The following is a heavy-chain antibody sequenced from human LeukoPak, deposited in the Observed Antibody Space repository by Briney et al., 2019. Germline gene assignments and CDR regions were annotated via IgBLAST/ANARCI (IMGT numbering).Heavy chain of an antibody. J-gene: IGHJ4*02. CDR2: INHSGST. D-gene: IGHD3-22*01. CDR3: ARGLYYDSSGFYYFDY. V-gene: IGHV4-34*01. Sequence: SETLSLTCAVYGGSFSGYYWSWLRQPPGKGLEWIGEINHSGSTNYNPSLKSRVTISVDTSKNQFSLKLSSVTAADTAVYYCARGLYYDSSGFYYFDYWGQGTLVTVSS. CDR1: GGSFSGYY.